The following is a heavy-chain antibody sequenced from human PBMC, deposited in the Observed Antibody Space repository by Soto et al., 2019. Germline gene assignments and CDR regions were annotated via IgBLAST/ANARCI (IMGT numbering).Heavy chain of an antibody. CDR3: ASQEGGPRSRNFDY. Sequence: SETLSLTCTVSGGSISSSSYYWGWIRQPPGKGLEWIGSIYYSGSTYYNPSLKSRVTISVDTSKNQFSLKLSSVTAADTAVYYCASQEGGPRSRNFDYWGQGTLVTVSS. CDR2: IYYSGST. CDR1: GGSISSSSYY. J-gene: IGHJ4*02. D-gene: IGHD2-2*01. V-gene: IGHV4-39*01.